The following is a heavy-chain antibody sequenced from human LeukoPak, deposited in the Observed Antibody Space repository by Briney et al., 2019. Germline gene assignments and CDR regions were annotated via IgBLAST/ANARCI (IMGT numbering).Heavy chain of an antibody. CDR3: ARRVTGRVTYYFDF. D-gene: IGHD2-21*02. V-gene: IGHV4-59*08. CDR1: GGSISTYY. J-gene: IGHJ4*02. CDR2: ISYSGST. Sequence: KASETLSLTCTVSGGSISTYYWTWIRQPQVKGLEWIGYISYSGSTNYNPALKSRVTISLDTSKNQFSLKLNSVTAADTAVYYCARRVTGRVTYYFDFWGQGNLVSVFS.